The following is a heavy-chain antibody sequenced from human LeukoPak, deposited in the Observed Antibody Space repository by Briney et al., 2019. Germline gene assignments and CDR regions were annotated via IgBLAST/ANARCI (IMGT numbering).Heavy chain of an antibody. D-gene: IGHD3-10*01. CDR1: GGSFSGYY. J-gene: IGHJ5*02. CDR3: ARASVLWFGGLPKARGGNWFDP. Sequence: PSETPSLTCVVYGGSFSGYYWSWIREPPGKGLEWIGEINHSGSTNYNPSLKSRVTISVDTSKNQFSLKLSSVTAADTAVYYCARASVLWFGGLPKARGGNWFDPWGQGTLVTVSS. CDR2: INHSGST. V-gene: IGHV4-34*01.